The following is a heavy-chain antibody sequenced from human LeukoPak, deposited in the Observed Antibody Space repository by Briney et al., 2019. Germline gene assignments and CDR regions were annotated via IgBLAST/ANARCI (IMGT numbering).Heavy chain of an antibody. Sequence: PSETLSLTCIVSGDSVSGYYWNWIRQPPGKGLEWIGYTHHSGNTLYNPSLKSRVTTSVDTSKNQFSLKLSSVTAADTAVYYCARVWSAAAGYWYFDLWGRGTLVTVSS. J-gene: IGHJ2*01. CDR3: ARVWSAAAGYWYFDL. CDR2: THHSGNT. V-gene: IGHV4-59*02. D-gene: IGHD6-13*01. CDR1: GDSVSGYY.